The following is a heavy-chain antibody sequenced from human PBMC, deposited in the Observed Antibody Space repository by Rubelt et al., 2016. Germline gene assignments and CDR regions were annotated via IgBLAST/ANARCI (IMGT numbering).Heavy chain of an antibody. CDR2: IYYSGST. V-gene: IGHV4-39*07. D-gene: IGHD5-24*01. CDR3: ASHSHPVEMALDY. CDR1: GGSISSSSYY. J-gene: IGHJ4*02. Sequence: QLQLQESGPGLVKPSETLSLTCTVSGGSISSSSYYWGWIRQPPGKGLEWIGSIYYSGSTYYNPSLKGRVTISVDTAKNPFSLKLGSVTAADTAVYYCASHSHPVEMALDYWGQGTLVTVSS.